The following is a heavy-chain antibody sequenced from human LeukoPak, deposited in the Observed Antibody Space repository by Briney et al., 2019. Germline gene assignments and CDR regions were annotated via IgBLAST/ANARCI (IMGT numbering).Heavy chain of an antibody. CDR3: ARESGWYDYYDGMDV. J-gene: IGHJ6*02. D-gene: IGHD6-19*01. V-gene: IGHV3-48*03. CDR2: ISSSGSTI. Sequence: GRSLRLSCAASGFTFSSYEMNWVRQAPGKGLEWVSYISSSGSTIYYADSVKGRFTISRDNAKNSMYLQMNSLRAEATAVYYCARESGWYDYYDGMDVWGQGTTVTVSS. CDR1: GFTFSSYE.